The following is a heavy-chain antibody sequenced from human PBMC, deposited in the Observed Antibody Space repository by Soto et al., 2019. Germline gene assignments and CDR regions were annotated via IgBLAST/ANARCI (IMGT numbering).Heavy chain of an antibody. Sequence: SETLSLTCAVDGGTFIGYYWSWIRKTKGKGLEWIGEINHSGSTNYNPSLKSRVTISVDTSKNQFSLKLSSVTAADTAVYYCARGKYDFWSGYYSTYYYYYYMDVWGKGTTVTVSS. CDR3: ARGKYDFWSGYYSTYYYYYYMDV. J-gene: IGHJ6*03. CDR1: GGTFIGYY. V-gene: IGHV4-34*01. CDR2: INHSGST. D-gene: IGHD3-3*01.